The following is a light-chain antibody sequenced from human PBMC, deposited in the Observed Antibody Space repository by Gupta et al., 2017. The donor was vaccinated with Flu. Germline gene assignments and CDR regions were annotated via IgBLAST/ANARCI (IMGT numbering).Light chain of an antibody. CDR2: NKSDSDK. CDR1: SGINVGTYR. Sequence: QAVLTPPSSLSASPGASASLTCTLRSGINVGTYRIYWYQQKPGSPPRYLLRNKSDSDKQQGSGVNSRLSGYKYASATDVTIIRYGLQSEDESDYSCMIWIGSAVVFGGGTKLTVL. J-gene: IGLJ3*02. V-gene: IGLV5-45*02. CDR3: MIWIGSAVV.